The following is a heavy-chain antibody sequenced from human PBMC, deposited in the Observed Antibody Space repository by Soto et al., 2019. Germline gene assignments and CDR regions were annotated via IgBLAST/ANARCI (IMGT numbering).Heavy chain of an antibody. D-gene: IGHD5-18*01. J-gene: IGHJ6*02. V-gene: IGHV3-13*01. CDR2: IGTAGDT. CDR1: GFTFSSYD. CDR3: ATVFPRGYSYGYGYYYYGMDV. Sequence: GGSLRLSCAASGFTFSSYDMHWVRQATGKGLEWVSAIGTAGDTYYPGSVKGRFTISRENAKNSLYLQMNSLRAGDTAVYYCATVFPRGYSYGYGYYYYGMDVWGQGTTVTVSS.